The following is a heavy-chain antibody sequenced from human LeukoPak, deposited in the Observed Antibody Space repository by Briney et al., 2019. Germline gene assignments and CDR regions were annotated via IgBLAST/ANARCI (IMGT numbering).Heavy chain of an antibody. V-gene: IGHV1-2*02. CDR1: GYTFTDSY. CDR2: INPNSGAT. Sequence: ASVKVSCKASGYTFTDSYKHWVRQAPGQGLEWMGWINPNSGATNYPQKFQGRVTITRDTSANTAYMELNRLRSDDTAVYYCARQPGYCSGGRCFGRRFDPWGQGTLVTVSS. D-gene: IGHD2-15*01. J-gene: IGHJ5*02. CDR3: ARQPGYCSGGRCFGRRFDP.